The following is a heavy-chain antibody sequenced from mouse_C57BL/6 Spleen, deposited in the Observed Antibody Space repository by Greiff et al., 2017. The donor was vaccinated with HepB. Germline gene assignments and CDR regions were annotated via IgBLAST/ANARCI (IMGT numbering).Heavy chain of an antibody. J-gene: IGHJ3*01. D-gene: IGHD1-1*01. CDR2: IHPNSGST. CDR3: ARATVVATPRFAY. Sequence: VQLQQPGAELVKPGASVKLSCKASGYTFTSYWMHWVKQRPGQGLEWIGMIHPNSGSTNYNEKFKSKATLTVDKSSSTAYMQLSSLTSEDSAVYYCARATVVATPRFAYWGQGTLVTVSA. V-gene: IGHV1-64*01. CDR1: GYTFTSYW.